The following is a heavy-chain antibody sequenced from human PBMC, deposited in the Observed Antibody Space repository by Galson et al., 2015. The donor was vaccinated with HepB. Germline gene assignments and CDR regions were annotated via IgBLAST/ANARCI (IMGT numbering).Heavy chain of an antibody. V-gene: IGHV3-9*01. CDR3: AKVVVRGGGYFDY. D-gene: IGHD3-10*01. J-gene: IGHJ4*02. CDR2: ISWNNGNI. CDR1: GFTFDDYA. Sequence: SLRLSCAASGFTFDDYAMHWVRQAPGKGLEWVSGISWNNGNIDYADSVKGRFTISRDNAKNSLYLQMNSLRAEDTALYYCAKVVVRGGGYFDYWGQGTLVTVSS.